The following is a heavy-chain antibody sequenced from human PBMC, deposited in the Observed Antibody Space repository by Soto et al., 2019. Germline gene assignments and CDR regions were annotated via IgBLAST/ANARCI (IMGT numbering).Heavy chain of an antibody. CDR3: AKGLGGPYSPIDC. CDR2: INHSGST. CDR1: GGSFSGYY. V-gene: IGHV4-34*01. D-gene: IGHD2-15*01. Sequence: SETLSLTCAVYGGSFSGYYWSWIRQPPGKGLEWIGEINHSGSTDYNPSLKSRVTISVDTSKNQFSLKLSSVTAAGTAVYYCAKGLGGPYSPIDCWGQGTLVTVSS. J-gene: IGHJ4*02.